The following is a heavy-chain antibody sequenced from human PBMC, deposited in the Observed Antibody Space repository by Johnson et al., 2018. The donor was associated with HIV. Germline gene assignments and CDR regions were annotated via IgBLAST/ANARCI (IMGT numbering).Heavy chain of an antibody. CDR2: ISHDGSKK. CDR1: GFSFSPYA. D-gene: IGHD3-10*01. J-gene: IGHJ3*02. V-gene: IGHV3-30*04. CDR3: ANWAYYYGSGYAFDI. Sequence: QVQLVESGGGVVQPGRSLRLSCAASGFSFSPYALHWVRQTPGKGLEWVAVISHDGSKKYYADSVQGRFSISTDNSKNTLYLQMNSLRAEDTAVYYCANWAYYYGSGYAFDIWGQGTMVTVSS.